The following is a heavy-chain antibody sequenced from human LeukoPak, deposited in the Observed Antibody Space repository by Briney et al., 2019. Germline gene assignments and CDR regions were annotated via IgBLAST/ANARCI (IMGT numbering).Heavy chain of an antibody. J-gene: IGHJ4*02. D-gene: IGHD6-19*01. CDR3: ARDRPNQYSSGWYY. CDR2: ISSSSDTI. CDR1: GFTFSSYS. V-gene: IGHV3-48*04. Sequence: GGSLRLSCAASGFTFSSYSMNWVRQAPGKGLEWVSYISSSSDTIYYADSVKGRFTISRDNAKNSLFLQMNSLRAEDTAVYYCARDRPNQYSSGWYYWGQGTLVTVSS.